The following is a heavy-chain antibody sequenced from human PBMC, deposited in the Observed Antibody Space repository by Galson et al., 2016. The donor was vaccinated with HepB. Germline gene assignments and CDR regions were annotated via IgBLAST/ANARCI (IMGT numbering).Heavy chain of an antibody. CDR1: GFTFRSYW. Sequence: SLRLSCAASGFTFRSYWMHWVRQAPGKGLVWVSRINSDGSSTSYADSVQGRFTISRDNAKNTLYLQMNSLRAEDTAVYYCARVRTPNYYGSGNYYYYDAMDVWGQGTTVTVSS. CDR3: ARVRTPNYYGSGNYYYYDAMDV. J-gene: IGHJ6*02. CDR2: INSDGSST. V-gene: IGHV3-74*01. D-gene: IGHD3-10*01.